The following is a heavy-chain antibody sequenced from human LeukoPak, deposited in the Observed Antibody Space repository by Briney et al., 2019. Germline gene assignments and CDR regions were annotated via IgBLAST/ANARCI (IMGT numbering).Heavy chain of an antibody. D-gene: IGHD3-3*01. CDR3: ARGGFFWSGYYKLVWYFDL. CDR1: GGSISSYY. J-gene: IGHJ2*01. Sequence: SETLSLTCTVSGGSISSYYWSWIRQPAGKGLEWIGRIYTSGSTNYNPSLKSRVTMSVDTSKNQFSLKLSSVTAADTAVYYCARGGFFWSGYYKLVWYFDLWGRGTLVTVSS. V-gene: IGHV4-4*07. CDR2: IYTSGST.